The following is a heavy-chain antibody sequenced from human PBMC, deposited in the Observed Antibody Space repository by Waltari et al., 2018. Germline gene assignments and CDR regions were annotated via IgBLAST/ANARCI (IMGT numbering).Heavy chain of an antibody. Sequence: EVQLVESGGVLVQPGGSLRLSCVVSGFTFSSSWMDWVRQAPGKGLGWMATINPDGSGDYCVDCVKGQFTVSRDNAKNSLCLQMVSMRVEDTAGYYCTTDRWFGYFDYCVQGTLVTCSS. CDR2: INPDGSGD. J-gene: IGHJ4*02. CDR1: GFTFSSSW. V-gene: IGHV3-7*01. CDR3: TTDRWFGYFDY. D-gene: IGHD3-10*01.